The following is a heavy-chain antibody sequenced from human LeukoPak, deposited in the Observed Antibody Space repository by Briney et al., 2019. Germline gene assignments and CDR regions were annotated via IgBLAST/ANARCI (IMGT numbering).Heavy chain of an antibody. CDR2: INSDGGST. CDR3: ARAPVDYDFWSGYYTNYYYGMDV. D-gene: IGHD3-3*01. Sequence: PGGSLRLSCAASGFTFSSYWMHWVRQAPGKGLVWVSRINSDGGSTSYADSVKGRFTISRDNAKNTLYLQMNSLRAEDTAVYYCARAPVDYDFWSGYYTNYYYGMDVWGQGTTVTVSS. J-gene: IGHJ6*02. CDR1: GFTFSSYW. V-gene: IGHV3-74*01.